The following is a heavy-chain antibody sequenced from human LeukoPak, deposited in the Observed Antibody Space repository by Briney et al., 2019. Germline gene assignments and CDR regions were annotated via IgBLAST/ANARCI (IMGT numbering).Heavy chain of an antibody. Sequence: GGSLRLSCAASGFTFRSSPMSWVRQAPGKGLQWVSAISGSYGGTFYADSVKGRVIISRDKSKNTLYLQMNSLRAEDTAVYYCATTRGRLGYYYGMDVWGQGTTVTVSS. V-gene: IGHV3-23*01. CDR3: ATTRGRLGYYYGMDV. J-gene: IGHJ6*02. CDR1: GFTFRSSP. CDR2: ISGSYGGT. D-gene: IGHD1/OR15-1a*01.